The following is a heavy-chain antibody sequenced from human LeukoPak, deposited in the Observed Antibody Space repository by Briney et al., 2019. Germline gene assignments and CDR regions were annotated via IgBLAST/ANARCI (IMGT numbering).Heavy chain of an antibody. CDR3: ARRADGYRKRFDY. J-gene: IGHJ4*02. D-gene: IGHD5-24*01. V-gene: IGHV5-51*01. Sequence: GESLKISCKGSGYSFTHYWIAWVRQLPGKGLEWMGSIYPGDSDTRYSPSFEGQVTPSADNPFTTAYLQWSGLKASDTALYYCARRADGYRKRFDYWGQGTLVTVSS. CDR1: GYSFTHYW. CDR2: IYPGDSDT.